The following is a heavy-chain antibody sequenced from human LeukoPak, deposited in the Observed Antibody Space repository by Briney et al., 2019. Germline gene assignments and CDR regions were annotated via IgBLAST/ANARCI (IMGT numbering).Heavy chain of an antibody. CDR2: MNPNSGNT. V-gene: IGHV1-8*03. CDR1: GYTFSSYD. CDR3: AREGFDY. J-gene: IGHJ4*02. Sequence: ASVKVSCKASGYTFSSYDINWVRQATGQGLEWMGYMNPNSGNTGYAQKFQGRVTITSDTSRSTAYMELGSLRSEDTAVYYCAREGFDYGRQGTLVTVSS.